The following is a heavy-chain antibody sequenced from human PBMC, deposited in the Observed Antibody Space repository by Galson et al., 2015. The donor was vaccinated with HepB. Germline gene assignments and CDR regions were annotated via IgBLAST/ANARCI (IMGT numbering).Heavy chain of an antibody. D-gene: IGHD3-22*01. CDR3: AKDLLGYYDSSGYYTPDAFDI. J-gene: IGHJ3*02. CDR2: ISGSGGST. V-gene: IGHV3-23*01. Sequence: SLRLSCAASGCTFSSYAMSWVRQAPGKGLEWVSAISGSGGSTYYADSVKGRFTISRDNSKNTLYLQMNSLRAEDTAVYYCAKDLLGYYDSSGYYTPDAFDIWGQGTMVTVSS. CDR1: GCTFSSYA.